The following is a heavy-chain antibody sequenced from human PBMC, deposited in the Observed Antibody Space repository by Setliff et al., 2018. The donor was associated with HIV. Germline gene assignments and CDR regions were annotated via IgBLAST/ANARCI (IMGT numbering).Heavy chain of an antibody. CDR1: GDSMTSGSFY. D-gene: IGHD2-15*01. CDR2: VHSTLST. J-gene: IGHJ5*02. V-gene: IGHV4-61*09. Sequence: PSETLSLTCTVSGDSMTSGSFYWSWVRQPAGKGLEWIGQVHSTLSTNYNPSLKSRLSISADTSKNQFSLNLRFVTAADTALYYCARRTFGSSRFDPWGQGTPVTVSS. CDR3: ARRTFGSSRFDP.